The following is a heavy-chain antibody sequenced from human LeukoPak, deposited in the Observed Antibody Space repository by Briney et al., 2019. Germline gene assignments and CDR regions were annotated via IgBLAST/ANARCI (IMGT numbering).Heavy chain of an antibody. J-gene: IGHJ5*02. CDR2: IYYSGST. V-gene: IGHV4-30-4*01. CDR1: GGSINSGAYY. Sequence: SETLSLTCTVSGGSINSGAYYWSWIRQPPGKGLEWIGYIYYSGSTYYNPSLKSRVTISVDTSKNQFSLKLSSVTAADTAVYYCARALGIVGANWFDPWGQGTLVTASS. CDR3: ARALGIVGANWFDP. D-gene: IGHD1-26*01.